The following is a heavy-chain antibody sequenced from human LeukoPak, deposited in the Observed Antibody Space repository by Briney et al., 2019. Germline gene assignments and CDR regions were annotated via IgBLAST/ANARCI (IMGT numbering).Heavy chain of an antibody. V-gene: IGHV5-51*01. J-gene: IGHJ4*02. D-gene: IGHD6-25*01. CDR3: ARRRYTSGPDY. CDR1: GYSSTSYF. Sequence: GESLKISCKSSGYSSTSYFIVWVRQMPGKGLEWMGIIYPGDSDTRYSPSFQGQVTISADKSISTAYLQWSSLKASDTAMYYCARRRYTSGPDYWRQGTLVTVSS. CDR2: IYPGDSDT.